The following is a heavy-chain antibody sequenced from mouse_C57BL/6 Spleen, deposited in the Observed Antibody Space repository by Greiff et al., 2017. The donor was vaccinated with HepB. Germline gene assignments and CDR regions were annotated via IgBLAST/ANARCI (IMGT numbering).Heavy chain of an antibody. Sequence: EVKLMESGGDLVKPGGSLKLSCAASGFTFSSSGMSWVRQTPDKRLEWVATISSGGSYTYYPDSVKGRFTISRDNAKNTLYLQMSSLKSEDTAMYYCARPSIYYDYDGYAMDYWGQGTSVTVSS. CDR1: GFTFSSSG. V-gene: IGHV5-6*01. D-gene: IGHD2-4*01. J-gene: IGHJ4*01. CDR2: ISSGGSYT. CDR3: ARPSIYYDYDGYAMDY.